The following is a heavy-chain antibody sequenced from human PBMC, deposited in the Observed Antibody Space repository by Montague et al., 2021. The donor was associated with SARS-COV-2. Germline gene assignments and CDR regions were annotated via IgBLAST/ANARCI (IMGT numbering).Heavy chain of an antibody. CDR2: ISYDGSNK. V-gene: IGHV3-30*04. D-gene: IGHD5-24*01. CDR1: GFTFSSYA. Sequence: SLRLSCAASGFTFSSYAMHLVRQAPGKGLEWVAVISYDGSNKYYADSVKGRFTISRDNSKNTLYLQMNSLRAEDTAVYYCARDIATLGRWLQVPWALYYYYGMDVWGQGTTVTVSS. CDR3: ARDIATLGRWLQVPWALYYYYGMDV. J-gene: IGHJ6*02.